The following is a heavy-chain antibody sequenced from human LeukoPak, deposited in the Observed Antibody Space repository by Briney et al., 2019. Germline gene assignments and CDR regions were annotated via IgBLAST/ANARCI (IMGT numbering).Heavy chain of an antibody. J-gene: IGHJ4*02. V-gene: IGHV4-34*01. CDR2: INHSGST. Sequence: SETLSLTCAVYGGSFSGYYWNWIRQPPGKGLEWIGEINHSGSTNYNPSLKSRVTISVDTSKNQFSLKLSSVTAADTAVYYCARGQSIAAAGTFDYWGQGTLVTVSS. CDR1: GGSFSGYY. CDR3: ARGQSIAAAGTFDY. D-gene: IGHD6-13*01.